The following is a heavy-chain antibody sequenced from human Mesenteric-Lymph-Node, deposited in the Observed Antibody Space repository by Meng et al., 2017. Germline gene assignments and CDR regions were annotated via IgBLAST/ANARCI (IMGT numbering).Heavy chain of an antibody. Sequence: EVQLGEPGRGLFMPCEFLSVSFTASGFTLNSYSMNRVRQAPGKGREWVSRITSDGSSTNYGDSVEGRFTISRDNARNTLYLPMNSLRVEDTAVYYGVRDIFTLEFLGQGTLVTVSS. CDR1: GFTLNSYS. V-gene: IGHV3-74*01. J-gene: IGHJ4*02. D-gene: IGHD2-15*01. CDR2: ITSDGSST. CDR3: VRDIFTLEF.